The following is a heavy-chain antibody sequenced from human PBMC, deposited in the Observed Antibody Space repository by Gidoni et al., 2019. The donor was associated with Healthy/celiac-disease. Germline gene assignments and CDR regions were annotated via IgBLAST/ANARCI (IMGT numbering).Heavy chain of an antibody. D-gene: IGHD3-3*01. J-gene: IGHJ4*02. CDR1: GGSFSGYY. V-gene: IGHV4-34*01. CDR2: INHSGST. CDR3: ARALYYDFWSGYYPAGFDY. Sequence: QVQLQQWGAGLLKPSETLSLTCAVYGGSFSGYYWRWIRQPPGKGLEWIGEINHSGSTHYNPSLKSRVTISVDTSKNQFSLNLSSVTAADTAVYYCARALYYDFWSGYYPAGFDYWGQGTLVTVSS.